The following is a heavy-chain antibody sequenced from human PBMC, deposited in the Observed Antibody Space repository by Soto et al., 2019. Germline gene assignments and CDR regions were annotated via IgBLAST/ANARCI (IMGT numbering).Heavy chain of an antibody. D-gene: IGHD3-3*01. CDR1: GYTFTSYG. J-gene: IGHJ6*02. Sequence: QVQLVQSGAEVKKPGASVKVSCKASGYTFTSYGISWVRQAPGQGLEWMGWISAYNGNTNYAQKLQGRATMTTDTSTSTAYMELMSVRSDDTAVYYCARDLDFWSGFGGYCGMDVWGQGTTVTVSS. CDR3: ARDLDFWSGFGGYCGMDV. CDR2: ISAYNGNT. V-gene: IGHV1-18*01.